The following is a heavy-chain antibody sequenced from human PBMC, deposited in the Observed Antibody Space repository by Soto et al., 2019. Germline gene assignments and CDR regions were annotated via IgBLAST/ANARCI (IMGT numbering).Heavy chain of an antibody. D-gene: IGHD3-22*01. CDR2: IYYSGST. CDR1: GGSISSYY. J-gene: IGHJ6*02. V-gene: IGHV4-59*12. CDR3: ARSPDSSGYYPRWYYYGMDV. Sequence: SETLSLTCTVSGGSISSYYWSWIRQHPGKGLEWIGYIYYSGSTNYNPSLKSRVTISVDTSKNQFSLKLSSVTAADTAVYYCARSPDSSGYYPRWYYYGMDVWGQGTTVTVSS.